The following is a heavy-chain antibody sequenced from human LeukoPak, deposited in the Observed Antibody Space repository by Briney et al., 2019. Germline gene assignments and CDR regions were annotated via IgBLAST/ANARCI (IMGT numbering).Heavy chain of an antibody. CDR1: GFSLSTGGVG. CDR2: IYWDDNK. V-gene: IGHV2-5*02. D-gene: IGHD6-13*01. CDR3: AQYSSTYNWFDP. J-gene: IGHJ5*02. Sequence: SGPTLVNPTPTLTLTCTFSGFSLSTGGVGVGWIRQPPGKALEWLALIYWDDNKRYIPSLKSRLTITKDTSKNQVVLTMTNMDPVDTATYYCAQYSSTYNWFDPWGQGTLVTVSS.